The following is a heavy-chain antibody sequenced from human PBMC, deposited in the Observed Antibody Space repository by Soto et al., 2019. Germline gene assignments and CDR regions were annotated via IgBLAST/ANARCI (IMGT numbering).Heavy chain of an antibody. J-gene: IGHJ5*02. CDR3: ARHVPVEMATTLPGWFDP. V-gene: IGHV4-39*01. CDR1: GGSISSSSYY. CDR2: IYYSGST. Sequence: PSETLSLTCTVSGGSISSSSYYWGWIRQPPGKGLEWIGSIYYSGSTYYNPSLKSRVTISVDTSKNQFSLKLSSVTAADTAVYYCARHVPVEMATTLPGWFDPWGQGTLVTVSS. D-gene: IGHD1-1*01.